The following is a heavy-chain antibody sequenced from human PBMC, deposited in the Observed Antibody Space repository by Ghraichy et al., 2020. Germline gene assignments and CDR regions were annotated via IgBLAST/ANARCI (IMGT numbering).Heavy chain of an antibody. CDR2: INHSGST. Sequence: SQTLSLTCAVYGGSFSGYYWSWIRQPPGKGLEWIGEINHSGSTNYNPSLKSRVTISVDTSKNQFSLKLSSVTAADTAVYYCARGAAAGTPDHSYWFDPWGQGTLVTVSS. J-gene: IGHJ5*02. V-gene: IGHV4-34*01. D-gene: IGHD6-13*01. CDR1: GGSFSGYY. CDR3: ARGAAAGTPDHSYWFDP.